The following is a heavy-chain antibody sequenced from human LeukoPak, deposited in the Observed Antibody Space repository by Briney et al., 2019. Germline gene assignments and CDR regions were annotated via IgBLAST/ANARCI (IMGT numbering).Heavy chain of an antibody. CDR3: ARGAYDFWSGSPPDY. J-gene: IGHJ4*02. Sequence: PSETLSLTCTVSGGSISSGSYYWSWIRQPAGKGLEWIVRIYTSGSTNYNPSLKSRVTISVDTSKNQFSLKLSSVTAADTAVYYCARGAYDFWSGSPPDYWGQGTLVTVSS. CDR1: GGSISSGSYY. V-gene: IGHV4-61*02. D-gene: IGHD3-3*01. CDR2: IYTSGST.